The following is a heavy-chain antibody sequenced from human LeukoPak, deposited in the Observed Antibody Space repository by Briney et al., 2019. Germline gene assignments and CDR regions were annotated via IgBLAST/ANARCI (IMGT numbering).Heavy chain of an antibody. CDR1: GFTFSSYG. D-gene: IGHD6-13*01. Sequence: PGRSLRLSCAASGFTFSSYGMHWVRQAPGKGLEWVAVISYDGSNKYYADSVKGRFTISRDNSKNTLFLQMNSLRAEDTAVYYCARDLDSSSWYILWFDPWGQGTLVTVSS. J-gene: IGHJ5*02. CDR3: ARDLDSSSWYILWFDP. V-gene: IGHV3-30*03. CDR2: ISYDGSNK.